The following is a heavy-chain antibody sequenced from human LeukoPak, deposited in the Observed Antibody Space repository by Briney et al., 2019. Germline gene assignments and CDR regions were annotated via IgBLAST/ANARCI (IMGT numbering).Heavy chain of an antibody. CDR3: ASITKNYYYYMDV. J-gene: IGHJ6*03. V-gene: IGHV3-74*01. Sequence: GGSLRLSCAASGFTFSSYWMSWVRQAPGKGLVWVSRINSDGSSTSYADSVKGRFTISRDNAKNTLYLQMNSLRAEDTAVYYCASITKNYYYYMDVWGKGTTVTVSS. CDR2: INSDGSST. CDR1: GFTFSSYW.